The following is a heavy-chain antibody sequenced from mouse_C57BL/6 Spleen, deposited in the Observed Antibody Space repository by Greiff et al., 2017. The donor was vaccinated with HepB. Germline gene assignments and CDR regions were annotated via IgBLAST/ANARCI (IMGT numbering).Heavy chain of an antibody. D-gene: IGHD2-4*01. CDR1: GYSITSGYY. J-gene: IGHJ4*01. V-gene: IGHV3-6*01. CDR2: ISYDGSN. Sequence: ESGPGLVKPSQSLSLTCSVTGYSITSGYYWNWIRQFPGNKLEWMGYISYDGSNNYNPSLKNRISITRDTSKNQFFLKLNSVTTEDTATYYCALYYDYGGYAMDYWGQGTSVTVSS. CDR3: ALYYDYGGYAMDY.